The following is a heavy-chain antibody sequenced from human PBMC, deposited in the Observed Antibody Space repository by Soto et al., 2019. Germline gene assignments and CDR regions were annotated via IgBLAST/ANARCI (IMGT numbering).Heavy chain of an antibody. CDR1: GYSFTSYW. Sequence: GESLKISCKGSGYSFTSYWIGWVRQMPGKGLEWMGIIYPGDSDTRYSPSFQGQVTISADKSISTAYLQWSSLKASDTAMYYCARGHRDGYNFEAFDIWGQGTMVTVSS. CDR3: ARGHRDGYNFEAFDI. CDR2: IYPGDSDT. V-gene: IGHV5-51*01. J-gene: IGHJ3*02. D-gene: IGHD5-12*01.